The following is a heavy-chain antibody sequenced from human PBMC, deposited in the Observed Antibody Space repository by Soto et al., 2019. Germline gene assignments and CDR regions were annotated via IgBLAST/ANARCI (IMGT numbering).Heavy chain of an antibody. Sequence: PGGSLRLSCAASGFTFRSFTTNWVRQAPGKGLEWVSTISSNSAYIYYTDALRGRFTISRDNAENSLHLQMNSLRAEDTAVYYCTRDASRDSSARGWFDPWGPGTLVTVSS. CDR2: ISSNSAYI. CDR1: GFTFRSFT. J-gene: IGHJ5*02. CDR3: TRDASRDSSARGWFDP. V-gene: IGHV3-21*01. D-gene: IGHD6-13*01.